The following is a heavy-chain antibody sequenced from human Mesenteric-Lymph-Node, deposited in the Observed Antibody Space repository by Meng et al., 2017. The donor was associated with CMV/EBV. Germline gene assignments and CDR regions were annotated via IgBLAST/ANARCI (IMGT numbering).Heavy chain of an antibody. CDR3: ARVERWSSSSSYYYYGMDV. CDR2: IFYSGST. V-gene: IGHV4-59*01. CDR1: GGSISSYY. D-gene: IGHD6-6*01. J-gene: IGHJ6*02. Sequence: SETLSLTCTVSGGSISSYYWSWIRQPPGKGLEWIGYIFYSGSTNYNPSLKSRVTISVDTSKNQFSLKLSSVTAADTAVYYCARVERWSSSSSYYYYGMDVWGQGTTVTVSS.